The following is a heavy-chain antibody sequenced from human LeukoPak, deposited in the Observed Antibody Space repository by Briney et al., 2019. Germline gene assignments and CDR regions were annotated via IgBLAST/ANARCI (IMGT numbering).Heavy chain of an antibody. V-gene: IGHV3-23*01. J-gene: IGHJ4*02. Sequence: GGSLRLSCAASGFTFSSYAMSWVRQAPGKGLEWVSAISGSGGSTYYADSVKGRFTISRDNSKNTLYLQMNSLRAEDTAVYYCAKDRMITFGGVIVIPYFDYWGQGTLVTVSS. CDR2: ISGSGGST. D-gene: IGHD3-16*02. CDR1: GFTFSSYA. CDR3: AKDRMITFGGVIVIPYFDY.